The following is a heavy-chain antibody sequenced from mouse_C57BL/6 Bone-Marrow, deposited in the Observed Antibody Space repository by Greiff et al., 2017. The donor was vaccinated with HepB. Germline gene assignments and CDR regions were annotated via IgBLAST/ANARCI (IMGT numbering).Heavy chain of an antibody. V-gene: IGHV1-80*01. D-gene: IGHD2-4*01. CDR2: IYPGDGDT. Sequence: QVQLQQSGAELVKPGASVKISCKASGYAFSSYWMNWVKQRPGKGLEWIGQIYPGDGDTNYNGKFKGKATLTADKSSSTAYMQLSSLTSEDSAVYFCARSGLYYDYDYWGQGTTLTVSS. CDR1: GYAFSSYW. CDR3: ARSGLYYDYDY. J-gene: IGHJ2*01.